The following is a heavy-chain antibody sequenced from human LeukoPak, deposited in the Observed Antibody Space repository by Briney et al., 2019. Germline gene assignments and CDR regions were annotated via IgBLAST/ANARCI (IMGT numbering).Heavy chain of an antibody. J-gene: IGHJ4*02. CDR2: ISYDGSIK. D-gene: IGHD1-26*01. CDR3: ARARVGAKDY. CDR1: GFTFSSYA. Sequence: PGGSLRLSCAASGFTFSSYAMHWVRQAPGKGLEWVAVISYDGSIKYYADSVKGRFTISRDNSKDTLYLQMNSLRAEDTAVYYCARARVGAKDYWGQGTLVTVSS. V-gene: IGHV3-30-3*01.